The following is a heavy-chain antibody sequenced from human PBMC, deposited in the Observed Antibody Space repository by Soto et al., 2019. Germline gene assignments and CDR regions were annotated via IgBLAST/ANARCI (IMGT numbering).Heavy chain of an antibody. D-gene: IGHD3-3*01. CDR2: TRNKANSYTT. Sequence: GGSLRLSCAASGFTFSDHYMDWVRQAPGKGLEWVGRTRNKANSYTTEYAASVKGRFTISRDNSKNTLYLQMNSLRAEDTAVYYCARDLTYYDFWSGYYYDMDVWGQGTTVTVSS. CDR3: ARDLTYYDFWSGYYYDMDV. CDR1: GFTFSDHY. V-gene: IGHV3-72*01. J-gene: IGHJ6*02.